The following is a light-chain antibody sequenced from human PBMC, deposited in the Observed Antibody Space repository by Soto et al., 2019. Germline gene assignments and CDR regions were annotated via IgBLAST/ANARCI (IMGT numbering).Light chain of an antibody. J-gene: IGLJ3*02. CDR2: GGN. Sequence: QSALTQPASVSGSPGQSITISCTGTSSDVGSYNLVSWYQQHPGKAPKLIIYGGNKRPSGVPNRFSASKSGNTASLTISRLQAQDEADYYCCSYAVNKWVFGGGTQLTVL. CDR1: SSDVGSYNL. CDR3: CSYAVNKWV. V-gene: IGLV2-23*01.